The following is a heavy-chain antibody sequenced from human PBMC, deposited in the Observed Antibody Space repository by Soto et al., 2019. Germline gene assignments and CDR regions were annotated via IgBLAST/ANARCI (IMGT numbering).Heavy chain of an antibody. CDR1: GFSFSDYA. Sequence: GSLRLSCAASGFSFSDYAMHWVRQSPGKGLEWVTLISYDGSSTYFAASVKGRFTISRDNSKNTLFLEMNSLRAEDTALYHCARQAIGARKSHYRFLDVWGRGTTVTVSS. D-gene: IGHD6-6*01. CDR2: ISYDGSST. J-gene: IGHJ6*02. CDR3: ARQAIGARKSHYRFLDV. V-gene: IGHV3-30-3*01.